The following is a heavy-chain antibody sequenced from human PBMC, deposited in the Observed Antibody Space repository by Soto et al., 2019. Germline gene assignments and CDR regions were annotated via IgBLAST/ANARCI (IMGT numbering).Heavy chain of an antibody. CDR1: GFTFSSYS. V-gene: IGHV3-48*01. CDR2: ISSSSSTI. D-gene: IGHD3-3*01. CDR3: ARAGLLTIFGVVIRYYYMDV. Sequence: GGSLRLSCAASGFTFSSYSMNWVRQAPGKGLEWVSYISSSSSTIYYADSVKGRFTISRDNAKNSLYLQMNSLRAEDTAVYYCARAGLLTIFGVVIRYYYMDVWGKGTTVTVSS. J-gene: IGHJ6*03.